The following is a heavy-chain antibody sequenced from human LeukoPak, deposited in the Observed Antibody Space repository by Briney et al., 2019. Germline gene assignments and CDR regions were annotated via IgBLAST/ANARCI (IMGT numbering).Heavy chain of an antibody. D-gene: IGHD5-18*01. Sequence: SETLSLTCTVSGGSISSHYWSWIRQPPGKGLEWIGYLYDSGSTKDNPSLKSRVTLSADTSKNQFSLRLSSVTAADTAVYYCATIKRGNIFGYFDFWGQGILVAISP. CDR2: LYDSGST. CDR1: GGSISSHY. V-gene: IGHV4-59*11. J-gene: IGHJ4*02. CDR3: ATIKRGNIFGYFDF.